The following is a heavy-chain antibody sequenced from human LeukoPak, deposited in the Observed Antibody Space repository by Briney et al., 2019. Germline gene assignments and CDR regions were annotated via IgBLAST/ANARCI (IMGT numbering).Heavy chain of an antibody. V-gene: IGHV3-7*01. CDR3: ARSGSDFDY. CDR2: IKENGSEK. CDR1: GFTFSNYW. Sequence: GGSLRLSCEALGFTFSNYWMSWVRRTPGKGLEEVANIKENGSEKNYVDSVKGRFTLPRDNPKNSLYLQMNSLRAEDPAVYYCARSGSDFDYWGQGTLVSVSS. J-gene: IGHJ4*02. D-gene: IGHD3-3*01.